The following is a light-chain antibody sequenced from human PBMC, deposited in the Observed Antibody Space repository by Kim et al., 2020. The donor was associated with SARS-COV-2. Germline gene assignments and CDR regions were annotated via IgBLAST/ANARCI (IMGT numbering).Light chain of an antibody. Sequence: EIVLTQSPATLSLSPGDRATLSCGASQSIHNYLAWYQQRPGQAPRLLIYDSSNRAPGIPARFSGGGSGTDFTLSISSLEPEDFAVYYCQQRLTWPLTFGGGTKLEI. J-gene: IGKJ4*01. CDR1: QSIHNY. CDR2: DSS. V-gene: IGKV3-11*01. CDR3: QQRLTWPLT.